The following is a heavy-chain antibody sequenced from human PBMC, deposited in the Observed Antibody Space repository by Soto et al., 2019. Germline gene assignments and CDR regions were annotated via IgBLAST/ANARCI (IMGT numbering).Heavy chain of an antibody. CDR2: IYYSGST. CDR3: ARDPREYYYDSSGYYFMRRGWFDP. J-gene: IGHJ5*02. D-gene: IGHD3-22*01. V-gene: IGHV4-39*02. Sequence: SETLSLTCTVSGGSISSSSYYWGWIRQPPGKGMEWIGSIYYSGSTYYNPSLKSRVTISVDTSKNQFSLKLSSVTAADTAVYYCARDPREYYYDSSGYYFMRRGWFDPWGQGTLVTVSS. CDR1: GGSISSSSYY.